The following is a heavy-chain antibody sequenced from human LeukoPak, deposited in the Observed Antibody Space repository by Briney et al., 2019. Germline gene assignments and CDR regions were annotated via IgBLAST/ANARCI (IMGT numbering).Heavy chain of an antibody. CDR2: IYSGGST. CDR1: GFTVSSKY. Sequence: PGGSLRLSCAASGFTVSSKYMSWVRQAPGKGLGWVSIIYSGGSTYYADSVKGRFTISRDNSKDTLYLQMNSLRADDTAVYYCARGPPYDRFDYWGQGTLVIVSS. V-gene: IGHV3-53*01. J-gene: IGHJ4*02. D-gene: IGHD3-22*01. CDR3: ARGPPYDRFDY.